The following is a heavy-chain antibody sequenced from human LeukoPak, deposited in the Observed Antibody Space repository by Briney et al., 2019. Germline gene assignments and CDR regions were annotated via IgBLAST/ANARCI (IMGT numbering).Heavy chain of an antibody. V-gene: IGHV3-48*04. Sequence: GGSLRLSRAASGFTFSSYSMNWVRQAPGKGLEWVSYISSSSSTIYYADSVKGRFTISRDNAKNSLYLQMNSLRAEDTAVYYCAGVWDSSGPLQFWGQGTLVPVPS. J-gene: IGHJ4*02. CDR3: AGVWDSSGPLQF. CDR2: ISSSSSTI. CDR1: GFTFSSYS. D-gene: IGHD3-22*01.